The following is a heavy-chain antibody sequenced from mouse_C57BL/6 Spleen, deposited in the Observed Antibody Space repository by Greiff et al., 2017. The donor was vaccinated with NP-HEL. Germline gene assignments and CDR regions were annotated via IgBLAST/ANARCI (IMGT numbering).Heavy chain of an antibody. CDR2: IDPSDSYT. CDR1: GYTFTSYW. CDR3: ARLANWDAY. J-gene: IGHJ3*01. V-gene: IGHV1-69*01. D-gene: IGHD4-1*01. Sequence: QVQLKQPGAELVMPGASVKLSCKASGYTFTSYWMHWVKQRPGQGLEWIGEIDPSDSYTNYNQKFKGKSTLTVDKSSSTAYMQLSSLTSEDSAVYYCARLANWDAYWGQGTLVTVSA.